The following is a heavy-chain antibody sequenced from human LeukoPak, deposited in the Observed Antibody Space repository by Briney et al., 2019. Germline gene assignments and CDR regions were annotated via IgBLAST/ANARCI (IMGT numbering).Heavy chain of an antibody. CDR3: ASVSVSSAGYHFYYYGMDV. D-gene: IGHD6-25*01. CDR2: VYSSGSP. J-gene: IGHJ6*04. Sequence: SETLSLTCTVSGGSVNNGGYFWNWIRQSPGKGLEWLGYVYSSGSPNYNPSLRSRVSMSADTSKNQFSLKLSSVTAADTAVYYCASVSVSSAGYHFYYYGMDVWGKGTTVIVSS. V-gene: IGHV4-61*08. CDR1: GGSVNNGGYF.